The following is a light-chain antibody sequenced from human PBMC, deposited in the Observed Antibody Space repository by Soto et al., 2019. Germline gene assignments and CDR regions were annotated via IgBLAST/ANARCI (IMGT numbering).Light chain of an antibody. CDR2: GAS. Sequence: EIALTQSPGTLSLSPGERATLSCRASQRVSSSYLAWYQQKPGQAPRLLIYGASSRATGIPDRFSGSGSGTDFTLTISRLEPEDFAVYYCQQYGSSPRLTFGGGTKVEIK. J-gene: IGKJ4*01. CDR1: QRVSSSY. V-gene: IGKV3-20*01. CDR3: QQYGSSPRLT.